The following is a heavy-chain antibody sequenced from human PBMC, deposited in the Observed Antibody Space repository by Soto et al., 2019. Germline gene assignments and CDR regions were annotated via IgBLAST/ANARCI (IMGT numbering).Heavy chain of an antibody. CDR1: GGSISSYY. V-gene: IGHV4-59*01. J-gene: IGHJ4*02. Sequence: SETLSLTCTVSGGSISSYYWNWIRQPPGKGLEWIGYIYYSGSTNYNPSLKSRVTISLDTSKNQFSLKLTSVTAADTAVYYCARGYCGGDCYPFDYWDQGTLVIAPQ. CDR3: ARGYCGGDCYPFDY. CDR2: IYYSGST. D-gene: IGHD2-21*02.